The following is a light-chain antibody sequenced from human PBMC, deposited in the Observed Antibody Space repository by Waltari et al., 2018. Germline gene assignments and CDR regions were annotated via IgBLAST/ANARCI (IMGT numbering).Light chain of an antibody. V-gene: IGLV2-14*01. CDR2: DVS. CDR3: SSYTSSSTLVV. Sequence: QSALTQPASVSGSPGQSSTISCTGTSSDVGGYNYVSWYQQHPGKAPKLMIYDVSNRPSGVANRFSGSKSGNTASPTISGFQAEDEADYYCSSYTSSSTLVVFGVGTKLTVL. CDR1: SSDVGGYNY. J-gene: IGLJ2*01.